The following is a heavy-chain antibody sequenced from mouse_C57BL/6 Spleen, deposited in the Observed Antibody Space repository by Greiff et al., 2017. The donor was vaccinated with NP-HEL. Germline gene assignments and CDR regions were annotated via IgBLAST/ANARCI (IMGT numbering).Heavy chain of an antibody. CDR3: ARPDYYGSSYGAMDY. D-gene: IGHD1-1*01. Sequence: EVQGVESGGDLVKPGGSLKLSCAASGFTFSSYGMSWVRQTPDKRLEWVATISSGGSYTYYPDSVKGRFTISRDNAKNTLYLQMSSLKSEDTAMYYCARPDYYGSSYGAMDYWGQGTSVTVSS. J-gene: IGHJ4*01. V-gene: IGHV5-6*01. CDR2: ISSGGSYT. CDR1: GFTFSSYG.